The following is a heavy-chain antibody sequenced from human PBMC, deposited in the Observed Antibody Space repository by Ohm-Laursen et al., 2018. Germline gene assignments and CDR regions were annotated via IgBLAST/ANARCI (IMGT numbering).Heavy chain of an antibody. V-gene: IGHV1-24*01. CDR3: AISRRGGFEISY. J-gene: IGHJ4*02. CDR1: GYTLTELS. D-gene: IGHD3-10*01. Sequence: GSSVKVSCKVSGYTLTELSMHWVRQAPGKGLEWMGGFDPEDGETIYAQKFQGRVTMTEDTSTDTAYMELSSLRSEDTAVYYCAISRRGGFEISYWGQGTLVTVSS. CDR2: FDPEDGET.